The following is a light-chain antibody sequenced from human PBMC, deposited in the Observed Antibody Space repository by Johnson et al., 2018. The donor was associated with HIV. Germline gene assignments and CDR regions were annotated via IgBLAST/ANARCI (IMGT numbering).Light chain of an antibody. J-gene: IGLJ1*01. Sequence: QSVLTQPPSVSAAPGQKVTISCSGSYSDIGNNFVSWYQQLPGAAPKLLIYENNKRPSGIPDRFSGSKSGTSATLGITGLQTGDEAYYYCGTWDTSLSAVYVFVTGTKVTGL. V-gene: IGLV1-51*02. CDR1: YSDIGNNF. CDR3: GTWDTSLSAVYV. CDR2: ENN.